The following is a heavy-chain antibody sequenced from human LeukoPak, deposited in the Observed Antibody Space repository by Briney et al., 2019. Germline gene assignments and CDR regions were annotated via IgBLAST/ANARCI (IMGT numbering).Heavy chain of an antibody. Sequence: ASVKMCCRSYGYTLSGYYMHGVRQAPGQGLEWMGWINPNSGGTNYAQKFQGRVTMTRDTSISTAYMELSRLRSDDTAVYYCARVRITMVRGVIYGMDVWGQGTTVTVSS. CDR3: ARVRITMVRGVIYGMDV. CDR1: GYTLSGYY. J-gene: IGHJ6*02. D-gene: IGHD3-10*01. V-gene: IGHV1-2*02. CDR2: INPNSGGT.